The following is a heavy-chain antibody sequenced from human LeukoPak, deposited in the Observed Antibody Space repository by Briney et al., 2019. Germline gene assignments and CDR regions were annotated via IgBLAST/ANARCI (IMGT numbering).Heavy chain of an antibody. V-gene: IGHV3-30-3*01. D-gene: IGHD3-22*01. CDR2: ISYDGSNK. Sequence: GGSLRLSCAASGFTFSSYAMPWVRQAPGKGLEWVAVISYDGSNKYYADSVKGRFTISRDNSKNTLYLQMNSLRAEDTAVYYCAREFYDSSGYPMPEYFQHWGQGTLVTVSS. CDR3: AREFYDSSGYPMPEYFQH. CDR1: GFTFSSYA. J-gene: IGHJ1*01.